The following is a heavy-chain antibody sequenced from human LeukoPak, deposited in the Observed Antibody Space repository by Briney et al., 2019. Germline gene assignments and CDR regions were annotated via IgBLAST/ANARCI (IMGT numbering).Heavy chain of an antibody. V-gene: IGHV3-21*01. CDR2: ISSSSYI. J-gene: IGHJ3*02. CDR3: ARANYDFWSGYYSHAFDI. D-gene: IGHD3-3*01. Sequence: GGSLRLSCVASGFTFSTYSMDWVRQAPGKGLEWVSSISSSSYIYYADSVKGRFTISRDNAKNSLYLQMNSLRAEDTAVYYCARANYDFWSGYYSHAFDIWGQGTMVTVSS. CDR1: GFTFSTYS.